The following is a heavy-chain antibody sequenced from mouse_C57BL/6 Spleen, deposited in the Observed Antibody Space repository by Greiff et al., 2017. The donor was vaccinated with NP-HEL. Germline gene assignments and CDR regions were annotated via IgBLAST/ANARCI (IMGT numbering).Heavy chain of an antibody. CDR2: ISSGSSTI. D-gene: IGHD1-1*01. CDR3: ARSPLFITTVVGYFDV. Sequence: EVQLQESGGGLVKPGGSLKLSCAASGFTFSDYGMHWVRQAPEKGLEWVAYISSGSSTIYYADTVKGRFPISRDNAKNTLFLQMTSLRSEDTAMYYCARSPLFITTVVGYFDVWGTGTTVTVSS. V-gene: IGHV5-17*01. CDR1: GFTFSDYG. J-gene: IGHJ1*03.